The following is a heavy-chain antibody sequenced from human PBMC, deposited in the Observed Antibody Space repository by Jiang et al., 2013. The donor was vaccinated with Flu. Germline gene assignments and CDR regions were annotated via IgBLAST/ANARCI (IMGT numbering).Heavy chain of an antibody. Sequence: GASVKVSCKASGYTFTSYDINWVRQATGQGLEWMGWMNPNSGNTGYAQKFQGRVTITADESTSTAYMELSSLRSEDTAVYYCASSLGAAGSDAFDIWGQGTMVTVSS. V-gene: IGHV1-8*01. CDR2: MNPNSGNT. CDR3: ASSLGAAGSDAFDI. CDR1: GYTFTSYD. D-gene: IGHD3-16*01. J-gene: IGHJ3*02.